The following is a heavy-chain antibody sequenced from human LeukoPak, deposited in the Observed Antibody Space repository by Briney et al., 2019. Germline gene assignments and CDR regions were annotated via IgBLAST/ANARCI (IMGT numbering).Heavy chain of an antibody. J-gene: IGHJ3*02. Sequence: KPSETLSLTCTVSGGSISSGDYYWSWIRQPPGKGLEWIGYIYYSGSTYYNPSLKSRVTISVDTSKNQFSLKLSSVTAADTAVYYCARPPRGRPRSFDIWGQGTMVTVSS. CDR1: GGSISSGDYY. CDR2: IYYSGST. D-gene: IGHD2-15*01. V-gene: IGHV4-30-4*08. CDR3: ARPPRGRPRSFDI.